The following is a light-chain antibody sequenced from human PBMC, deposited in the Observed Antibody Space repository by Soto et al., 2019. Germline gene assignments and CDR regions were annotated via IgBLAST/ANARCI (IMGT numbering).Light chain of an antibody. CDR2: AAS. J-gene: IGKJ4*01. CDR1: QSISSY. Sequence: DIQMTQSPSSLSASVGDRVTITCRASQSISSYLNWYQQKPGKAPKLLIYAASSLQSGVPSRFSGSGSGTDFTLTISSLQAEDFAIYYCQQSYSTPPTFGGGTKVEIK. CDR3: QQSYSTPPT. V-gene: IGKV1-39*01.